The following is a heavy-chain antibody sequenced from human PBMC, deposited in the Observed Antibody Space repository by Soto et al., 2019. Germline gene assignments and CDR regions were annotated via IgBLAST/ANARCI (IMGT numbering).Heavy chain of an antibody. CDR3: AKDRNGGDYYYYYYYYMDV. CDR2: ISGSGGST. J-gene: IGHJ6*03. CDR1: GFTFSSYA. Sequence: WGSLRLSCAASGFTFSSYAMSWVRQAPGKGLEWVSAISGSGGSTYYADSVKGRFTISRDNSKNTLYLQMNSLRAEDTAVYYCAKDRNGGDYYYYYYYYMDVWGKGTTVTVSS. V-gene: IGHV3-23*01. D-gene: IGHD4-17*01.